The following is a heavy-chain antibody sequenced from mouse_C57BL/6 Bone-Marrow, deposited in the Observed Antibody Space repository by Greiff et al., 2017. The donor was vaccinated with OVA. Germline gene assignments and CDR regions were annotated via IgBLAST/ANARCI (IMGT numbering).Heavy chain of an antibody. D-gene: IGHD2-3*01. CDR1: GYSITSGYY. Sequence: EVKVEESGPGLVKPSQSLSLTCSVTGYSITSGYYWNWIRQFPGNKLEWMGYISYDGSNNYNPSLKNRISITRDTSKNQFFLKLNSVTTEDTATYYCARGGGYYLYYFDYWGQGTTLTVSS. CDR2: ISYDGSN. CDR3: ARGGGYYLYYFDY. J-gene: IGHJ2*01. V-gene: IGHV3-6*01.